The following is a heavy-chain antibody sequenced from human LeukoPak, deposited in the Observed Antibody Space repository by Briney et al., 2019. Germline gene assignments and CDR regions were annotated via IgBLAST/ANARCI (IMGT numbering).Heavy chain of an antibody. J-gene: IGHJ4*02. V-gene: IGHV3-23*01. D-gene: IGHD6-13*01. CDR2: ISGSGGTT. CDR3: ARVVVQQQLVGYFDY. CDR1: GFTFSSYA. Sequence: PGGSLRLSCAASGFTFSSYAMSWVRQAPGKGLEWVSAISGSGGTTYYADSVKGRFTISRDNSKNTLYLQMNSLRAEDTAVYYCARVVVQQQLVGYFDYWGQGTLVTVSS.